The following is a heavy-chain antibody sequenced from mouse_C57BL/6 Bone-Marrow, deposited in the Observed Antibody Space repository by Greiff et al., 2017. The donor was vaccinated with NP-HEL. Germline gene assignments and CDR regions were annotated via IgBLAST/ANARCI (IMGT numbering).Heavy chain of an antibody. CDR1: GYTFTSYW. D-gene: IGHD2-4*01. J-gene: IGHJ1*03. V-gene: IGHV1-55*01. CDR2: IYPGSGST. CDR3: ARWGLRWYFDV. Sequence: VQLQQPGAELVKPGASVTMSCKVSGYTFTSYWITWVKQRPGQGPEWIGDIYPGSGSTNYNQKFKSKATLTVDTSSSTAYMQLSSLTSEDSAVYYCARWGLRWYFDVWGTGTTVTVSS.